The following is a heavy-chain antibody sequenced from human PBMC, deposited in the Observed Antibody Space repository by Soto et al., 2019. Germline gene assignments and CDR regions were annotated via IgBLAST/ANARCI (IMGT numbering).Heavy chain of an antibody. J-gene: IGHJ4*02. CDR1: GYSFTSYW. Sequence: GESLKISCKGSGYSFTSYWIGWVRQMPGKGLEGMGSIYPGESETRDSPSVQGQLPISGDKSISTAYLQGSSLKASDTAMYYCARRVEVVGASDSFDYWGQGTLVTVSS. D-gene: IGHD1-26*01. CDR3: ARRVEVVGASDSFDY. V-gene: IGHV5-51*01. CDR2: IYPGESET.